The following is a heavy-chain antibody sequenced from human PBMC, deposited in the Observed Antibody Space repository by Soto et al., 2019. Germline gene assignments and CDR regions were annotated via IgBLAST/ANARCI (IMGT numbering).Heavy chain of an antibody. Sequence: LRLSCAASGFTFSDYFMSWIRQAPGKGLEWVSFISGSSDNIKYADSVKGRFTISRDNAKNSLYLQMNSLRAEDTAVYYCVRDSARIVVVPRVDGDNWFDPWRQGTLVTVSS. D-gene: IGHD2-2*01. V-gene: IGHV3-11*06. CDR3: VRDSARIVVVPRVDGDNWFDP. J-gene: IGHJ5*02. CDR2: ISGSSDNI. CDR1: GFTFSDYF.